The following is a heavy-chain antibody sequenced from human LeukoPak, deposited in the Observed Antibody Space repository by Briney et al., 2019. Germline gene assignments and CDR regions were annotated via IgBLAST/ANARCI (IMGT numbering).Heavy chain of an antibody. D-gene: IGHD5-18*01. CDR2: TSAYNGNT. CDR3: ARDITYSYGRHNWFDP. Sequence: GASVKVSCKASGYTFTSYGISWVRQAPGQGLEWMGWTSAYNGNTNYAQKLQGRVTMTTDTSTSTAYMELRSLRSDDTAVYYCARDITYSYGRHNWFDPWGQGTLVTVSS. J-gene: IGHJ5*02. V-gene: IGHV1-18*01. CDR1: GYTFTSYG.